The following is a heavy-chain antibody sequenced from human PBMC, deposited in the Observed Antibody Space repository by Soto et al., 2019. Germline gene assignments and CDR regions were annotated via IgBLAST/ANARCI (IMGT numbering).Heavy chain of an antibody. CDR2: IYHSGIT. J-gene: IGHJ4*02. D-gene: IGHD3-22*01. CDR3: ARVSYFDNSGYYYYFDN. CDR1: GYSISSGYF. V-gene: IGHV4-38-2*01. Sequence: SETLSLTCAVSGYSISSGYFRGWIRQPPGKGLEWIGNIYHSGITYYNPSLKRRVTISVDTSKNQVSLKLSSVTAADTAVFYCARVSYFDNSGYYYYFDNWGQGTLVTVSS.